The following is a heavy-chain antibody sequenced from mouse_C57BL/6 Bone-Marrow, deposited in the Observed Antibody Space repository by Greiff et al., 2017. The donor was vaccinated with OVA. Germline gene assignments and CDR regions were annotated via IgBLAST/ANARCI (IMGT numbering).Heavy chain of an antibody. J-gene: IGHJ1*03. CDR3: AGETDYYGSSYGYFDV. CDR2: IYPGSGST. Sequence: VQLQQPGAELVKPGASVKMSCKASGYTFTSYWITWVKQRPGQGLEWIGDIYPGSGSTNYNEKFKSKATLTVDTSSSTAYMQLSSLTSEDSAVYYCAGETDYYGSSYGYFDVGGTGTTVTVS. CDR1: GYTFTSYW. V-gene: IGHV1-55*01. D-gene: IGHD1-1*01.